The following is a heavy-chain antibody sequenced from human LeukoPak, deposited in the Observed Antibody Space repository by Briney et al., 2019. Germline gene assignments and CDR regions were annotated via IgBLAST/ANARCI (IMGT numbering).Heavy chain of an antibody. J-gene: IGHJ4*02. CDR3: VRDSDSFGFDH. CDR2: IYSIGST. V-gene: IGHV3-53*01. D-gene: IGHD3-10*01. Sequence: GGSLRLSCATSGFSVSSNFMSWVRQAPGKGLEWVSVIYSIGSTYYTDSVKGRFTTSRDNSKSTVYLQMDSLRADDTAVYYCVRDSDSFGFDHWGQGTLVTVSS. CDR1: GFSVSSNF.